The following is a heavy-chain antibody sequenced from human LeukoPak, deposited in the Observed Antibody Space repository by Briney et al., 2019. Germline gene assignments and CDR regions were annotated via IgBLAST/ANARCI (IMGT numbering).Heavy chain of an antibody. J-gene: IGHJ5*02. CDR2: IDPNNGGT. Sequence: ASVKVSCKASGYTFTGYSIHWMRQAPGQGLEWMGWIDPNNGGTNYAQKFQGRVTMTRDTSISTAYMEVSRLRSDDTAVYYCARDHQLPLLGWFDPWGQGTLVTVSS. CDR1: GYTFTGYS. CDR3: ARDHQLPLLGWFDP. D-gene: IGHD2-2*01. V-gene: IGHV1-2*02.